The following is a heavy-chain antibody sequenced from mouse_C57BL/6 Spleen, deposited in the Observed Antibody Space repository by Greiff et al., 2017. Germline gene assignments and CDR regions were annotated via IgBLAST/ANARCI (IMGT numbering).Heavy chain of an antibody. J-gene: IGHJ2*01. V-gene: IGHV5-6*02. CDR3: ARHSDYYGSSYHYFDY. CDR2: ISSGGSYT. CDR1: GFTFSSYG. D-gene: IGHD1-1*01. Sequence: DVKLVESGGDLVKPGGSLKLSCAASGFTFSSYGMSWVRQTPDKRLEWVATISSGGSYTYYPDSVKGRFTISRDNAKNTLNLQMSSLKSEDTAMYYCARHSDYYGSSYHYFDYWGQGTTLTVSS.